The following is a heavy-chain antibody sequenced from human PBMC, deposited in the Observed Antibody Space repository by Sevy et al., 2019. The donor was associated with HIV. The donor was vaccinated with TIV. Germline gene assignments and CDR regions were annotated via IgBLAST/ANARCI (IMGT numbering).Heavy chain of an antibody. CDR1: GFTFTSYG. V-gene: IGHV3-33*01. J-gene: IGHJ6*02. CDR3: ARAEGFGNYYYSGMDV. CDR2: IWYDGSIK. Sequence: GGSLRLSCAASGFTFTSYGMHWVRQAPGKGLQWVVVIWYDGSIKYYTESVRGRFTISRDNSKNTLDLQMNSLRVEDTAHYYCARAEGFGNYYYSGMDVWGQGTMVTVSS. D-gene: IGHD3-10*01.